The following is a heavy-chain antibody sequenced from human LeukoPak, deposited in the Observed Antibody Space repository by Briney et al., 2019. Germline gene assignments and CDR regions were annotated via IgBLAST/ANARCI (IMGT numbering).Heavy chain of an antibody. CDR1: GFTLSSNY. V-gene: IGHV3-53*01. D-gene: IGHD2-15*01. CDR3: ARAIQARLLKGYFDY. CDR2: IYSDGTP. J-gene: IGHJ4*02. Sequence: GGSLRLSCAPFGFTLSSNYMSWVRQAPGKGLEWVSNIYSDGTPYYADSLKGRFTISRDNSKNTLYLRMNSLSAEDTAIYYCARAIQARLLKGYFDYWGQGTLVTVSS.